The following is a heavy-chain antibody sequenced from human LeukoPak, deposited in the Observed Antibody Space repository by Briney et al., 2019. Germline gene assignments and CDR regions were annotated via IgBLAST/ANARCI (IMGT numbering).Heavy chain of an antibody. J-gene: IGHJ3*02. Sequence: GGSLRRSCAASGFTVSSYYMSWVRQAPGKGLEWVSVIYSGGSTYYADPVRGRFTISRDNSKSPLYLQMNSLRAEDTGVYYCARDRGCGDCYPPAKEAFYIWGQGTMVTVSS. CDR2: IYSGGST. CDR3: ARDRGCGDCYPPAKEAFYI. D-gene: IGHD2-21*02. V-gene: IGHV3-66*01. CDR1: GFTVSSYY.